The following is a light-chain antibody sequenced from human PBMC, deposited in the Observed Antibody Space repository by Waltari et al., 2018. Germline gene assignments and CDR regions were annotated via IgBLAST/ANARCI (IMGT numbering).Light chain of an antibody. V-gene: IGKV3-15*01. CDR3: HQYNNWPRT. J-gene: IGKJ1*01. Sequence: EIVMTQSTATLSVSTGERATLACRASQSVSSKLAWYQQKPGQAPRLLIYGASTRATGIPARFSGSGSGTEFTLTISSLQSEDFAVYYCHQYNNWPRTFGQGTKVEIK. CDR2: GAS. CDR1: QSVSSK.